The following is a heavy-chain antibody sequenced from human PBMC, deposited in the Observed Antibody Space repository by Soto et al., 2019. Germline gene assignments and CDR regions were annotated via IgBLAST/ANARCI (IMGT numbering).Heavy chain of an antibody. CDR3: AREGQAPYYYYGMDV. J-gene: IGHJ6*02. Sequence: GASVKVSCKASGYTFTNYGFIWVRQAPGQGLEWMGWISGYNGNTKYAEKFQGRVTMTTDTSTSTAHMELRSLRSDDTAVYYCAREGQAPYYYYGMDVWGQGTAVT. CDR1: GYTFTNYG. CDR2: ISGYNGNT. V-gene: IGHV1-18*01.